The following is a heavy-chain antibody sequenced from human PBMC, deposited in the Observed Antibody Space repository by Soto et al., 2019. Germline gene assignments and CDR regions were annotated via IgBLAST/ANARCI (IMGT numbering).Heavy chain of an antibody. D-gene: IGHD3-10*01. Sequence: PGGSLRLSCAASGFTFSSYSMNWVRQAPGKGLEWVSYISSSSSTIYYADSVKGRFTISRDNAKNSLYLQMNSLRAEDTAVYYWATQFPRPFGPSAFDIWGQGTMVTVSS. J-gene: IGHJ3*02. CDR1: GFTFSSYS. CDR2: ISSSSSTI. CDR3: ATQFPRPFGPSAFDI. V-gene: IGHV3-48*01.